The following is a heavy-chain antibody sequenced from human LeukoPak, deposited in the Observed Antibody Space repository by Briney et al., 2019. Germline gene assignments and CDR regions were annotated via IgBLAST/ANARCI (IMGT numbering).Heavy chain of an antibody. CDR2: IYYSGST. D-gene: IGHD3-10*01. CDR1: GGSISSYY. V-gene: IGHV4-59*01. CDR3: ARGLMVRGVLAYFDY. Sequence: SETLSLTCTVSGGSISSYYWGWIRQPPGKGLEWIGYIYYSGSTNYNPSLKSRVTISVDTSKNQFSLKLSSVTAADTAVYYCARGLMVRGVLAYFDYWGQGTLVTVSS. J-gene: IGHJ4*02.